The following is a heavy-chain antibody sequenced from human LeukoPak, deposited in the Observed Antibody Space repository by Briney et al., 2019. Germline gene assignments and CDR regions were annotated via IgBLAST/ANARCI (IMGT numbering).Heavy chain of an antibody. D-gene: IGHD6-13*01. CDR2: IKSKTDGGTT. CDR3: ARDSSSWRWSSPDASAFDI. J-gene: IGHJ3*02. CDR1: GFTLSNAW. V-gene: IGHV3-15*01. Sequence: GGSLRLSCAASGFTLSNAWMSWVRQAPGKGLEWVGRIKSKTDGGTTDYAAPVKGRFTISRDNSKNTLYLQMNSLRAEDTAVYYCARDSSSWRWSSPDASAFDIWGQGTMVTVSS.